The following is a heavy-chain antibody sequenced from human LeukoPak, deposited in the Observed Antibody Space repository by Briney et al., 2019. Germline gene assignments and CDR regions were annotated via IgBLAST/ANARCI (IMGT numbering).Heavy chain of an antibody. Sequence: ASVKVSCKASGYTFTAYYMHWVRQAPGQGLEWMGWINPKDGGTNYARKFQGRVTMTRDTSVSTAYMELSRLRSDDTAVYYCARDMFYGSGSYTLSHYYYYYMDVWGKGTTVTISS. CDR3: ARDMFYGSGSYTLSHYYYYYMDV. V-gene: IGHV1-2*02. CDR1: GYTFTAYY. CDR2: INPKDGGT. D-gene: IGHD3-10*01. J-gene: IGHJ6*03.